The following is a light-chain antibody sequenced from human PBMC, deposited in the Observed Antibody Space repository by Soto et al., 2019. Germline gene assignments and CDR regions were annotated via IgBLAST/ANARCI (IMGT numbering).Light chain of an antibody. CDR3: QQLNSYHIT. CDR2: AAS. J-gene: IGKJ5*01. V-gene: IGKV1-8*01. CDR1: QGISSY. Sequence: AIRMTQSPSSLSASTGDRVTITCRASQGISSYLAWYQQKPGKAPKLLIYAASTLQSGVPSRFSGSGSGTEFTLTISSLQPEDFATYYCQQLNSYHITFGQGTRLEIK.